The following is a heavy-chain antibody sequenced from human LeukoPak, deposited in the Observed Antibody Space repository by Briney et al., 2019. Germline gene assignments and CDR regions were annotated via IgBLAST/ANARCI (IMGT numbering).Heavy chain of an antibody. V-gene: IGHV1-46*01. CDR2: INPSGGST. J-gene: IGHJ3*02. CDR3: ARDWGDYYDSSGPSYPVGAFDI. D-gene: IGHD3-22*01. Sequence: PVASVKVSCKAPGYTFTSYYMHWVRQAPGQGLEWMGIINPSGGSTSYAQKFQGRVTMTRDTCTSTVYMELSSLRSEDTAVYYCARDWGDYYDSSGPSYPVGAFDIWGQGTMVTVSS. CDR1: GYTFTSYY.